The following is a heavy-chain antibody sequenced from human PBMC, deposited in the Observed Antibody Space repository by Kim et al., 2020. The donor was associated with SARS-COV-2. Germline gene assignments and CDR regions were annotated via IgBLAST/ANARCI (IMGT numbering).Heavy chain of an antibody. J-gene: IGHJ4*02. D-gene: IGHD3-10*01. Sequence: ADSVKGRFTISRDNAKNSLYLQMNSLRAEDTAVYYCARYYYGSGSYAPDYWGQGTLVTVSS. V-gene: IGHV3-11*03. CDR3: ARYYYGSGSYAPDY.